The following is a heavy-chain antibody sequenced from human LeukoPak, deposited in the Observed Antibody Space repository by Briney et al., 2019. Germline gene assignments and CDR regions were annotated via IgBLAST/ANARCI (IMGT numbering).Heavy chain of an antibody. J-gene: IGHJ3*02. Sequence: PGGSLRLSCAASGFTVSSTYMTWVRQAPGKGLEWVSVIYSGGSIYYADSAKGRFTISRDNSKNTLYLQMNSLRAEDTAVYYCAKDKAHCSSTSCYGGHDAFDIWGQGTMVTVSS. V-gene: IGHV3-53*05. D-gene: IGHD2-2*01. CDR1: GFTVSSTY. CDR2: IYSGGSI. CDR3: AKDKAHCSSTSCYGGHDAFDI.